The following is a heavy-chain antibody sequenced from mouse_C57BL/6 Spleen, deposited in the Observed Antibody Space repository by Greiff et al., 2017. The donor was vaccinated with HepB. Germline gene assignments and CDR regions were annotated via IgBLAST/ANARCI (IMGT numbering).Heavy chain of an antibody. CDR1: GFNIKNTY. J-gene: IGHJ1*03. CDR2: IDPANGNT. V-gene: IGHV14-3*01. D-gene: IGHD1-1*01. CDR3: ARSPITTVVGDYWYFDV. Sequence: EVQLQQSVAELVRPGASVKLSCTASGFNIKNTYMHWVKQRPEQGLEWIGRIDPANGNTKYAPKFQGKATITADTSSNTAYLQLSSLTSEDTAIYYCARSPITTVVGDYWYFDVWGTGTTVTVSS.